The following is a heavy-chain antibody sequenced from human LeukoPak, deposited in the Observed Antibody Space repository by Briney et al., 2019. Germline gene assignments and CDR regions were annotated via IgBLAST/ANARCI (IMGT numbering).Heavy chain of an antibody. V-gene: IGHV4-59*08. J-gene: IGHJ4*02. CDR2: IYYSGRT. CDR1: GGSISSYY. D-gene: IGHD6-19*01. CDR3: ARHVEQWLTPFDY. Sequence: SETLSLTCTVSGGSISSYYWSWIRESPGKGLEWIGYIYYSGRTNYNPSLKSRVTISVDTSKNQFSLKLSSVTAADTAVYYCARHVEQWLTPFDYWGQGTLVTVSS.